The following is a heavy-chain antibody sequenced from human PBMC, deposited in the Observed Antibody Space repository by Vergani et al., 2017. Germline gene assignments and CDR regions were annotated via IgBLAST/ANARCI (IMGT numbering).Heavy chain of an antibody. CDR3: ARDVVAAAFYGMDV. V-gene: IGHV3-21*01. D-gene: IGHD6-13*01. CDR2: ISSSSSYI. Sequence: EVQLVESGGGLVKPGGSLRLSCAASGFTFSSYSMNWVRQAPGKGLEWVSSISSSSSYIYYADSVKGRFTISRDNAKNSQYLQMNSLRAEDTAVYYCARDVVAAAFYGMDVWGQGTTVTVSS. CDR1: GFTFSSYS. J-gene: IGHJ6*02.